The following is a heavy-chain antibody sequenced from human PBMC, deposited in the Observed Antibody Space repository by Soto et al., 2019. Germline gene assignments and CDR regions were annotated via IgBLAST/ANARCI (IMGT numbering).Heavy chain of an antibody. Sequence: SETLSLPCAVACGSISSRGYSLSWIRQPPGKGLEWIGYIYHSGSTYYNPSLKSRVSVSVDTSKNQFSLKVSGVSAADTAVYYCATSQKGYNWNYFDHWGQGALVTVSS. CDR1: CGSISSRGYS. V-gene: IGHV4-30-2*01. CDR2: IYHSGST. D-gene: IGHD1-20*01. J-gene: IGHJ4*02. CDR3: ATSQKGYNWNYFDH.